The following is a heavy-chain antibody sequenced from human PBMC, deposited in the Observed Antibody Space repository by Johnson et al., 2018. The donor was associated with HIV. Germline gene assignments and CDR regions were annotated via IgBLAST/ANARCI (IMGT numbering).Heavy chain of an antibody. CDR2: INWNGGRT. D-gene: IGHD6-6*01. CDR1: GFTFDDYG. CDR3: AKEGLRSSLRSGDAFDI. J-gene: IGHJ3*02. V-gene: IGHV3-20*04. Sequence: VQLVESGGGVVRPGGSLRLSCAAAGFTFDDYGMSWVRQAPGKGLEWVSGINWNGGRTGYVDSMKGRSTISRDNSKNTLYLQMSSLRPADTAVYYCAKEGLRSSLRSGDAFDIWGHGTLVTVSS.